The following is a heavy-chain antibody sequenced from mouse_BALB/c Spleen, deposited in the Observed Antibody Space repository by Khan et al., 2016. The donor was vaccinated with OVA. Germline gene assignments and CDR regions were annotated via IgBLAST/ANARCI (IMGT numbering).Heavy chain of an antibody. D-gene: IGHD2-10*01. CDR3: ARPPYFSYTLDH. V-gene: IGHV9-3-1*01. CDR1: GYTFTNYG. CDR2: INTYTGEP. J-gene: IGHJ4*01. Sequence: QIQLVQSGPELKKPGETVKISCKASGYTFTNYGMNWVKQSPGKALKWMGWINTYTGEPTYADDFKGRFAFSLETSASPSYLQINNHKNEDTATYFCARPPYFSYTLDHWGQGTSVTVSS.